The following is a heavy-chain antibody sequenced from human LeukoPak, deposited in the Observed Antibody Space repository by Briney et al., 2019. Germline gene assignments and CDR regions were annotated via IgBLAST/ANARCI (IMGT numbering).Heavy chain of an antibody. J-gene: IGHJ4*02. Sequence: PSGTLSLTCGVSGGSISNTNWWTWVRQPPGKGLEWMGAVNLHGSTNYNPSLKSRDAISVDKSENHISLKLTSVTAADTAVYYCAREGGPYRPLDYSGQGTLVTVAS. CDR3: AREGGPYRPLDY. CDR1: GGSISNTNW. V-gene: IGHV4-4*02. CDR2: VNLHGST.